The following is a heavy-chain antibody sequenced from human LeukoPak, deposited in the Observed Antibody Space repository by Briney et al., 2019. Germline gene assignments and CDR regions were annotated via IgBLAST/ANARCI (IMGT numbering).Heavy chain of an antibody. CDR1: GFTFSSYA. J-gene: IGHJ4*02. Sequence: PGGSLRLSCAASGFTFSSYAMSWVRQAPGKGLEWVSAISGSGGSTYYADSVKGRFTISRDNSKNTLYLQMNSLRAEDTAVYYCAKRYCSSTSCSSFDYWGQGTLVTVSS. CDR2: ISGSGGST. CDR3: AKRYCSSTSCSSFDY. V-gene: IGHV3-23*01. D-gene: IGHD2-2*01.